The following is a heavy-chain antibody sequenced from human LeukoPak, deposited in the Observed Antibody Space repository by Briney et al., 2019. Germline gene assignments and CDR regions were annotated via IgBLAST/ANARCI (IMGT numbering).Heavy chain of an antibody. V-gene: IGHV1-46*01. CDR3: ARSLYSSGWYAY. Sequence: ASVKVSCKASGYTFTSYYMHWVRHAPGQGLEWMGIINPSGGSTSYAQKFQGRVTMTRDTSTSKVYMELSSLRSEDTAVYYCARSLYSSGWYAYWGQGTLVTVSS. D-gene: IGHD6-19*01. J-gene: IGHJ4*02. CDR1: GYTFTSYY. CDR2: INPSGGST.